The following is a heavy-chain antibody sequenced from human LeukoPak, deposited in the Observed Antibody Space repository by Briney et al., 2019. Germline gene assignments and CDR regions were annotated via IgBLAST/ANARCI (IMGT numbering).Heavy chain of an antibody. D-gene: IGHD3-10*01. J-gene: IGHJ6*02. CDR2: ISWNSGSI. Sequence: GGSLRLSCAASGFTFDDYAMHWVRQAPGKGLEWVSGISWNSGSIGYADSVKGRFTISRDNAKNSLYLQMNSLRAEDTALYYCAKGTSSYYYGMDVWGQGTTVTVSS. CDR1: GFTFDDYA. V-gene: IGHV3-9*01. CDR3: AKGTSSYYYGMDV.